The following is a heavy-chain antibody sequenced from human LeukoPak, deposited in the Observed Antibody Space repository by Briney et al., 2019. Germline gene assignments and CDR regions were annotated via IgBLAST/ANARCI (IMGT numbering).Heavy chain of an antibody. CDR1: GVIFSNYG. V-gene: IGHV3-30*02. Sequence: GGSLRLSCVASGVIFSNYGMHWVRRAPGKGLEWVAFIHYDGSNKDYADSVKGRFTISRDNSKKTVYLQMNSLRAEDTAIYYCVKEGYCSGASCYNFDSWGQGTLVTVSS. J-gene: IGHJ4*02. D-gene: IGHD2-2*02. CDR2: IHYDGSNK. CDR3: VKEGYCSGASCYNFDS.